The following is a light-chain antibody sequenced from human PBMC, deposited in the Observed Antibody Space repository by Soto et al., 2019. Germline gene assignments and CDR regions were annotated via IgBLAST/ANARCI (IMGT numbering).Light chain of an antibody. CDR3: SSYTSSSTLYVV. V-gene: IGLV2-14*01. Sequence: QSALTQPASVSGSPGQSITISCTGTSSDGGGYNYVSWYQQHPGKAPKLMIYDVSNRPSGVSNRFSGSKSGNTASLTISGLLAEDEADYYCSSYTSSSTLYVVFGGGTKLTVL. J-gene: IGLJ2*01. CDR2: DVS. CDR1: SSDGGGYNY.